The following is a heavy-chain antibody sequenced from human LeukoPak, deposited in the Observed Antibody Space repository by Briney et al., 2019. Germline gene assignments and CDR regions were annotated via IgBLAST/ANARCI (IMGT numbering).Heavy chain of an antibody. J-gene: IGHJ5*02. CDR2: IYHSGST. CDR3: ARCQHGLGSYFLYNWFDP. D-gene: IGHD3-10*01. V-gene: IGHV4-38-2*02. CDR1: GYSISSGYY. Sequence: SETLSLTCTVSGYSISSGYYWGWIRQPPGQGLEWIGSIYHSGSTYYNPSLKSRVTISVDTSKNQFSLKLSSVTAADTAVYYCARCQHGLGSYFLYNWFDPWGQGTLVTVSS.